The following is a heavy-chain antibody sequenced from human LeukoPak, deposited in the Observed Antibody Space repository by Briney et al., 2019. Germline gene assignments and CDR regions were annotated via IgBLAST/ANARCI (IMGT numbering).Heavy chain of an antibody. CDR3: ARDDSYAFDI. Sequence: GGSLRLSCAASGFTVSSNYMSWVRQAPGKGLEWVSVIYSGGNTYYADSVKGRFTISRDNSKNTLYLQMNSLRAEDTAVYYCARDDSYAFDIWGQGTMVTVSS. D-gene: IGHD2-21*02. CDR2: IYSGGNT. J-gene: IGHJ3*02. CDR1: GFTVSSNY. V-gene: IGHV3-53*01.